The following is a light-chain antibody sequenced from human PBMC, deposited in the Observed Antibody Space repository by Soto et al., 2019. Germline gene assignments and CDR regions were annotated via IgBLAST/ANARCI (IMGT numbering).Light chain of an antibody. J-gene: IGLJ3*02. CDR1: SSNIGRNT. CDR3: ATWDDSLNGWV. CDR2: TNN. V-gene: IGLV1-44*01. Sequence: HSVLTQPPSASGTPGQRVTISCSGSSSNIGRNTVNWYQQLPRTAPKLLIYTNNQRPSGVPDRFSGSKSGTSASLAISGLQSEDEADYYCATWDDSLNGWVFGGGTKLTVL.